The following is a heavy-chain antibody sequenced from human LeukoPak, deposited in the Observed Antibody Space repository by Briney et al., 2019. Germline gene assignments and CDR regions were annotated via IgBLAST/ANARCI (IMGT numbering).Heavy chain of an antibody. D-gene: IGHD1-26*01. CDR3: ARAELLTNWFDP. V-gene: IGHV6-1*01. CDR2: TYYRSKWYS. CDR1: GDSVSSNSAA. Sequence: SQTLPLTCAISGDSVSSNSAAWNWIRQSPSRGLEWLGRTYYRSKWYSDYAVSVKSRITINPDTSKNQFSLQLNSVTPEDTAVYYCARAELLTNWFDPWGQGTLVTVSS. J-gene: IGHJ5*02.